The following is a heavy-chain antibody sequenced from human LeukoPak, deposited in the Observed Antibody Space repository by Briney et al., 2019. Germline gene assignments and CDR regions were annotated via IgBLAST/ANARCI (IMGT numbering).Heavy chain of an antibody. D-gene: IGHD3-22*01. CDR2: INPKSGVT. J-gene: IGHJ5*02. CDR1: GYTFNGHY. Sequence: ASVKVSCKASGYTFNGHYMQLLRQAPGQPLEWTGWINPKSGVTIYAKMVPGRVTMTRDTSISSAYMELSRLRSDDTAVYYCASGYDSSGYLTPNKWLDPCGQGTLVTVSS. CDR3: ASGYDSSGYLTPNKWLDP. V-gene: IGHV1-2*02.